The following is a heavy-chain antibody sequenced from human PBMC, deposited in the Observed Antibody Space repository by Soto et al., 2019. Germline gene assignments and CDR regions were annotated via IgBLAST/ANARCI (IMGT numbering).Heavy chain of an antibody. J-gene: IGHJ6*02. CDR1: GGTFSSYA. Sequence: SVKVSFKASGGTFSSYAISWVRQAPGQGLEWMGGIIPIFGTANYAQKFQGRVTITADESTSTAYMELSSLRSEDTAVYYCARDGPGRELRERYYYGMDVWGQGTTVTVSS. CDR3: ARDGPGRELRERYYYGMDV. V-gene: IGHV1-69*13. D-gene: IGHD3-10*01. CDR2: IIPIFGTA.